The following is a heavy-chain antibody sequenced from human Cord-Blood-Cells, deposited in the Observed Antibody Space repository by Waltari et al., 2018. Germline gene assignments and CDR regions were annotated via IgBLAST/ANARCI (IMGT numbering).Heavy chain of an antibody. J-gene: IGHJ1*01. Sequence: QVQLQQWGAGLLKPSETLSLTCAVYGGSFSGYYCSWFRQPPGKGLAWIGEINHSGSTNYNPSLKSRVTISVDTSKNQFSLKLSSVTAADTAVYYCARSLGAPGQGSFQHWGQGTLVTVSS. V-gene: IGHV4-34*01. CDR3: ARSLGAPGQGSFQH. CDR1: GGSFSGYY. CDR2: INHSGST. D-gene: IGHD3-16*01.